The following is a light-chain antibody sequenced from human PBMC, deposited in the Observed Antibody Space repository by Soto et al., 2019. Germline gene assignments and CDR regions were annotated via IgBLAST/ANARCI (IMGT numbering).Light chain of an antibody. CDR1: QSLSIN. CDR3: QQYNSWPLT. V-gene: IGKV3-15*01. CDR2: GIS. J-gene: IGKJ4*01. Sequence: EIVMTQSPATLSVSPGEGATLSCRASQSLSINLAWYQQKPGQAPRLLIYGISNRVPGIPVRFSASGSGTEFTLTISSLQSEDVAVYYCQQYNSWPLTFGGGNKVQI.